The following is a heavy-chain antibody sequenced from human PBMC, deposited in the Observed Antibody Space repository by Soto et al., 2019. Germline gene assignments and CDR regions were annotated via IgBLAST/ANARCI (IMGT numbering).Heavy chain of an antibody. J-gene: IGHJ6*03. D-gene: IGHD6-6*01. CDR1: GFTFSSYS. V-gene: IGHV3-23*01. Sequence: GGSLRLSCAASGFTFSSYSMNWVRQAPGKGLEWVSAISGSSGSTYYADSVKGRFTISRDNSKNTLYLQMNSLRAEDTAVYYCAKVIAARSSYYYMDVWGKGTTVTVSS. CDR2: ISGSSGST. CDR3: AKVIAARSSYYYMDV.